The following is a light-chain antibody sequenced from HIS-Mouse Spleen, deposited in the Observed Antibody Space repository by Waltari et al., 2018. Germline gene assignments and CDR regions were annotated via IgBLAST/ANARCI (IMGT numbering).Light chain of an antibody. Sequence: QSVLTQPPSASGTPGQRVTISCSGSSSNIGSNYVYWYQQLPGTAPKLLSYRNNQRLSGVPDLVAGSKSGTSASLAISGLRSEDEADYYCAAWDDSLSGHVVFGGGTKLTVL. CDR3: AAWDDSLSGHVV. CDR2: RNN. J-gene: IGLJ2*01. V-gene: IGLV1-47*01. CDR1: SSNIGSNY.